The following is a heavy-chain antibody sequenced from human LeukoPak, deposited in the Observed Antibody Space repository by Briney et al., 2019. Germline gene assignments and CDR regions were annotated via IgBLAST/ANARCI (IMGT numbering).Heavy chain of an antibody. CDR2: IYSGGST. CDR1: GFTVSSNY. Sequence: GGSLRLSCAASGFTVSSNYMSWVRQAPGKGLEWVSVIYSGGSTYYADSVKGRFTISRDNSKNTLYLQMNSLRAEDTAVYYCARGGYGASSGFDYWGQGTLVTVSS. D-gene: IGHD4-23*01. CDR3: ARGGYGASSGFDY. J-gene: IGHJ4*02. V-gene: IGHV3-53*01.